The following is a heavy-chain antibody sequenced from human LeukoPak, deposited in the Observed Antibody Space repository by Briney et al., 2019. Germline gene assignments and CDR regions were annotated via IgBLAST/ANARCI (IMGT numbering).Heavy chain of an antibody. D-gene: IGHD2-2*02. J-gene: IGHJ6*03. Sequence: ASVKVSCKASGYTFTSYYMHWVRQAPGQGLEWMGIINPSGGSTSYAQKFQGRVTMTRDTSTSTVYMELSSLRSEDTAVYYCARAPAHCSSTSCYIGYYYYYMDVWGKGTTVTVSS. CDR3: ARAPAHCSSTSCYIGYYYYYMDV. CDR2: INPSGGST. V-gene: IGHV1-46*01. CDR1: GYTFTSYY.